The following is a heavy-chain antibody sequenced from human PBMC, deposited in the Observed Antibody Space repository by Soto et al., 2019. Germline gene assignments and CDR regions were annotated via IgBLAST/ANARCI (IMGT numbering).Heavy chain of an antibody. D-gene: IGHD3-3*01. Sequence: GASLKISCKTSGDSFTTDWIGWVRQMPGKGLEWMGVIYPGDSRTRYSPPFQGQVTISADNSISTAYLQWSSLKASDTAMYYCEKRRILSTESSACGKGTLVTLSA. CDR3: EKRRILSTESSA. CDR1: GDSFTTDW. V-gene: IGHV5-51*01. J-gene: IGHJ5*02. CDR2: IYPGDSRT.